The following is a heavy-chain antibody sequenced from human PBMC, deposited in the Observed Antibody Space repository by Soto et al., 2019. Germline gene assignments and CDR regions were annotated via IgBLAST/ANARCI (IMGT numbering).Heavy chain of an antibody. V-gene: IGHV3-23*01. J-gene: IGHJ6*02. CDR2: ISGSGGST. Sequence: GGSLRLSCAASGFTFSSYAMSWVRQAPGKGLEWVSAISGSGGSTYYADSVKGRFTISRDNSKNTLYLQMNSLRAEDTAVYYCAKERGVSSAVVYYYYGMDVWGQGTTVTVSS. CDR3: AKERGVSSAVVYYYYGMDV. D-gene: IGHD3-22*01. CDR1: GFTFSSYA.